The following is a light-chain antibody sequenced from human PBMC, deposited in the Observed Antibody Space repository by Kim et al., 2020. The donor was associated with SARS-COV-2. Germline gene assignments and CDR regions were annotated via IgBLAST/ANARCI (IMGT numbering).Light chain of an antibody. CDR1: QSIDNW. CDR2: DAP. CDR3: QHRGT. Sequence: SAISEKKGDRVTISCRASQSIDNWLAWYQQKPGKAPHLLIYDAPSLETGGPSRFSGCGSGTEFTLGFSSLQPYDSATYYCQHRGTFGQGTQVDIK. V-gene: IGKV1-5*01. J-gene: IGKJ1*01.